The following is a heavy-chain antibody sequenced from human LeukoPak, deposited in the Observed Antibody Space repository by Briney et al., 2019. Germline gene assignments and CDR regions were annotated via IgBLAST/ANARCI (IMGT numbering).Heavy chain of an antibody. V-gene: IGHV4-30-4*01. D-gene: IGHD2-15*01. Sequence: SETLSLTCTVSGGSINSGDYYWTWIRQPPGKGLEWIGYIYYSGSTYYNPSLKSRVTISIDTSKKQFLLDLSSVTAADTTVYYCARKVVADTAFDFWGQGTLVTVSS. CDR3: ARKVVADTAFDF. J-gene: IGHJ4*02. CDR1: GGSINSGDYY. CDR2: IYYSGST.